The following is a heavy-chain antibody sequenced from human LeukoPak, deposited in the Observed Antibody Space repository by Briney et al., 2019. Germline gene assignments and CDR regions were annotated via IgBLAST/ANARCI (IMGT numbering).Heavy chain of an antibody. Sequence: PSETLSLTCTVSGGSISSGNYYWGWIRQPPGKGLEWIASIHYSETAYYNPSLKSRVTISVDTSKNYFSLKLTSVTAADTAVYYCARGPTYQPIDYWGQGTLVTVSS. CDR2: IHYSETA. J-gene: IGHJ4*02. CDR3: ARGPTYQPIDY. D-gene: IGHD2-2*01. CDR1: GGSISSGNYY. V-gene: IGHV4-39*02.